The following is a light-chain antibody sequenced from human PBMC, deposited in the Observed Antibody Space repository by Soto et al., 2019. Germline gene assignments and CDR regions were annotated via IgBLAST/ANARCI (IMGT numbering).Light chain of an antibody. CDR2: DAS. Sequence: DIQMTQSPSTLSASVGARVTITCRASQSVSGWLAWYQQKTGEDPNLLIYDASALPRGVPSRFSGSESGTKFTLTIARLQTDDCATYEGQQSETFSGTFGPSTEVDIK. J-gene: IGKJ1*01. V-gene: IGKV1-5*01. CDR1: QSVSGW. CDR3: QQSETFSGT.